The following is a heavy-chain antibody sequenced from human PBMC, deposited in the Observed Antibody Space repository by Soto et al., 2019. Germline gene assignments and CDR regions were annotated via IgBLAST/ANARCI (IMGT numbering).Heavy chain of an antibody. CDR3: TRGYGDYVRDY. CDR2: IRSKSNSYAT. J-gene: IGHJ4*02. V-gene: IGHV3-73*01. CDR1: GFTFSGSA. Sequence: EVQLVESGGGLVQPGGSLKLSCAVSGFTFSGSAMHWVRQASGKGLEWVGRIRSKSNSYATAYAASVKGRFTISRDDSKNTAYLQMNSLKTEDTAVYYCTRGYGDYVRDYWGQGTLV. D-gene: IGHD4-17*01.